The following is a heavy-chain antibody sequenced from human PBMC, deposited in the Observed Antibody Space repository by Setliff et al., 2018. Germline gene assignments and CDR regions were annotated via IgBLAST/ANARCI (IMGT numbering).Heavy chain of an antibody. CDR2: IFQSGIT. J-gene: IGHJ4*01. V-gene: IGHV4-38-2*02. Sequence: PSETLSLTCAVSGFSITNGYYWGWIRQSPGKQLEWIGNIFQSGITFYNPSLKSRVTISLDPSQNQLSLKLRSVTAADTAVYYCARERYFDWFFEDWGHGTLVTVSS. CDR1: GFSITNGYY. D-gene: IGHD3-9*01. CDR3: ARERYFDWFFED.